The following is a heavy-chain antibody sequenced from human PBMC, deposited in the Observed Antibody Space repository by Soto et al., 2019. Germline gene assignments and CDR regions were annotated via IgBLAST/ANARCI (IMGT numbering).Heavy chain of an antibody. Sequence: QIELVQSGAEMKNPGASVKVSCKASGYTSTSYGISWVRQAPGQGLEWMGWISGFNDDTNLAQRFQGRITVTKDTSTSTAYMELRSLKSDDTAVYYCARSGSYYPARNWFGPWGQGTLVTVSS. J-gene: IGHJ5*02. V-gene: IGHV1-18*01. CDR3: ARSGSYYPARNWFGP. CDR1: GYTSTSYG. CDR2: ISGFNDDT. D-gene: IGHD3-10*01.